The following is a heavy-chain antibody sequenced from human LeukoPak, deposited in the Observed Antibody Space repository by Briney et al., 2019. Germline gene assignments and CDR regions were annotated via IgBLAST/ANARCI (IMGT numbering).Heavy chain of an antibody. D-gene: IGHD6-19*01. J-gene: IGHJ3*02. V-gene: IGHV3-23*01. CDR3: AKSRSVADAFDI. CDR2: ISGSGYDT. CDR1: GFTFSSYA. Sequence: GGSLRLSCAASGFTFSSYAMSWVRQAPGKGLEWVSAISGSGYDTYHADSVKGRFTISRDNSKNTLHLQMNGLRAEDTAVYHCAKSRSVADAFDIWGPGTMVTVSS.